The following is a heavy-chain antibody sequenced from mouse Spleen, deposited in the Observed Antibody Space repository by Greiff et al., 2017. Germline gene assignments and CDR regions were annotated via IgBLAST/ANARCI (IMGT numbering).Heavy chain of an antibody. V-gene: IGHV1-15*01. D-gene: IGHD2-3*01. CDR1: GYTFTDYE. Sequence: QVQLKESGAELVRPGASVTLSCKASGYTFTDYEMHWVKQTPVHGLEWIGAIDPETGGTAYNQKFKGKAILTADKSSSTAYMELRSLTSEDSAVYYCTIYDGYYGQFAYWGQGTLVTVSA. CDR2: IDPETGGT. J-gene: IGHJ3*01. CDR3: TIYDGYYGQFAY.